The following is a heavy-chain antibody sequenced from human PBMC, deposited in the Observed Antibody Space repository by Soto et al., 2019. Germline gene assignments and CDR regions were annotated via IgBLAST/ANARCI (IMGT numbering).Heavy chain of an antibody. Sequence: XSVKVSCPASGYTFSTYAMHWVRQAPGQRLEWMGWINASNGNTKTSQNFQGRVTMTRDTSASTVYMELSSLTSEDTAVYYCARDKRRDYDFWSAYSQAFDNWGQGTLVTVSS. D-gene: IGHD3-3*01. CDR2: INASNGNT. CDR3: ARDKRRDYDFWSAYSQAFDN. V-gene: IGHV1-3*01. CDR1: GYTFSTYA. J-gene: IGHJ4*02.